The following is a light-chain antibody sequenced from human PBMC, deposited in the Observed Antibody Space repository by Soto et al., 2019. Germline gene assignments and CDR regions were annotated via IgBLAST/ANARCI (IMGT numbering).Light chain of an antibody. CDR3: SSYTSSRTRV. J-gene: IGLJ1*01. V-gene: IGLV2-14*01. CDR2: DVS. Sequence: QSALTQPASVSGSPGQSITISCTGTSSDVGGYNYVSWYQQHPGKDPKLMIYDVSNRPSGVSNRFSGSKSGNTASLTISGLQAEDESDYYCSSYTSSRTRVFGTGTKVTVL. CDR1: SSDVGGYNY.